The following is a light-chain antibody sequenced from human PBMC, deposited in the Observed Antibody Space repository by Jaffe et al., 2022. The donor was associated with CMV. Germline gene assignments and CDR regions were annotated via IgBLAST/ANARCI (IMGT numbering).Light chain of an antibody. V-gene: IGLV1-47*01. CDR1: SSNIGSNY. Sequence: QSVVTQPSSASGTPGQSVTISCSGSSSNIGSNYVYWYQQLAGTAPKLLISKNNQRPSGVPDRFSGSKSGTSASLAISGLRADDEADYFCAAWDDSLNGRVFGGGTKLTVL. CDR3: AAWDDSLNGRV. J-gene: IGLJ2*01. CDR2: KNN.